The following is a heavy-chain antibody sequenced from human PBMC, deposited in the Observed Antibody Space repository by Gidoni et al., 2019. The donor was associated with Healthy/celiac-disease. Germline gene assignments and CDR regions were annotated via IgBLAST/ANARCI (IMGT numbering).Heavy chain of an antibody. V-gene: IGHV3-30*02. CDR3: AKEGRIFGNYYYYGMDV. CDR1: GFTFSSYG. CDR2: IRYDGSNK. D-gene: IGHD3-3*01. J-gene: IGHJ6*02. Sequence: QVQLVESGGGVVQPGGSLRLSCAASGFTFSSYGMHWVRQAPGKGLEWVAFIRYDGSNKYYADSVKGRFTISRDNSKNTLYLKMNSLRAEDTAVYYCAKEGRIFGNYYYYGMDVWGQGTTVTVSS.